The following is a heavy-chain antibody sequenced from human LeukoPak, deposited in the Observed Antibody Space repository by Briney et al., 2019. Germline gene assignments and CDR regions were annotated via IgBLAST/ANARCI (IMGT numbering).Heavy chain of an antibody. V-gene: IGHV7-4-1*02. CDR2: INTNTGNP. D-gene: IGHD6-13*01. Sequence: ASVKVSCKASGYTFTSYAMNWVRQAPGQGLEWMGWINTNTGNPTYAQGFTGRCVFSSDTSVTTTYLQISSLKAEDTAVYYCVRGATLRIAVAPGPHRPLDPWGQGTLVTVSS. CDR3: VRGATLRIAVAPGPHRPLDP. J-gene: IGHJ5*02. CDR1: GYTFTSYA.